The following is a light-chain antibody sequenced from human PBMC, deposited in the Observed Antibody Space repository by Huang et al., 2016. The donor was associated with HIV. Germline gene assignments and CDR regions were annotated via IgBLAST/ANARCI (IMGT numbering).Light chain of an antibody. CDR1: QSICTY. Sequence: EIVLTQSPVTLSLSPGDRATLSCRASQSICTYLAWYQQKSGQAPRLLIYDVSTMAAGVPARFSDSGSETDFTLTIASLDPDDFAIYHCQQRSKWPLTFGGGTKVEMK. J-gene: IGKJ4*01. CDR3: QQRSKWPLT. CDR2: DVS. V-gene: IGKV3-11*01.